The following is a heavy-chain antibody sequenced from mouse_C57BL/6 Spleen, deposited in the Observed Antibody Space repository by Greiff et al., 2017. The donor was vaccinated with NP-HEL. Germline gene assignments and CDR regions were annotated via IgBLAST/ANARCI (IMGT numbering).Heavy chain of an antibody. J-gene: IGHJ4*01. CDR3: ARGESIYYGKDYAMDY. Sequence: VQLQQSGPELVKPGASVKISCTASGYAFSSSWMTWVKQRPGKGLEWIGRIYPGDGDTNYNGKFTGKATLTADKSSSTAYMQLSSLTSEDSAVYFCARGESIYYGKDYAMDYWGQGTSVTVSS. D-gene: IGHD2-1*01. CDR2: IYPGDGDT. CDR1: GYAFSSSW. V-gene: IGHV1-82*01.